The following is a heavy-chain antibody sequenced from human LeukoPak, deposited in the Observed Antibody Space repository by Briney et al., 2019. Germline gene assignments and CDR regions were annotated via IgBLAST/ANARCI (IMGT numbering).Heavy chain of an antibody. Sequence: GGSLRLSCEVSGFTFSSYWMSWVRQAPGKGLEWVAFIHYDGSNKYYADSVKGRFTISRDNSKNTLYLQMNSLRAEDTAMYYCAKLRVVAGTLIGDFDYWGQGTLVTVSS. D-gene: IGHD6-19*01. J-gene: IGHJ4*02. CDR1: GFTFSSYW. V-gene: IGHV3-30*02. CDR2: IHYDGSNK. CDR3: AKLRVVAGTLIGDFDY.